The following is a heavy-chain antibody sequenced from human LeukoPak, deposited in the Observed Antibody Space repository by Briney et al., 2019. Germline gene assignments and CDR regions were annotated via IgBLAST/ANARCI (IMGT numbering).Heavy chain of an antibody. CDR1: GYSISSGYY. CDR3: ARVRSRITMVRGVIYFDY. CDR2: IYHSGST. V-gene: IGHV4-38-2*02. D-gene: IGHD3-10*01. J-gene: IGHJ4*02. Sequence: PSETLSLTCTVSGYSISSGYYWGWIRQPPGKGLEWIGSIYHSGSTYYNPSLKSRVTISVDTSKNQFSLKLSSVTAADTAVYYCARVRSRITMVRGVIYFDYWGQGTLVTVSS.